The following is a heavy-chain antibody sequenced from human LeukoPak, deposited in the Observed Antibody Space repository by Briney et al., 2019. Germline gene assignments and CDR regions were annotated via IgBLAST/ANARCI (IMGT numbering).Heavy chain of an antibody. CDR3: AREAVAVAGTSWFDP. CDR1: GGTFSSYA. Sequence: SVKVSCKASGGTFSSYAISWVRQAPGQGLEWMGGIIPIFGTANYAQKFQGRVTITADESTSTAYMELSSLRSEDTAVYYCAREAVAVAGTSWFDPWGQGTLVTVSS. CDR2: IIPIFGTA. V-gene: IGHV1-69*13. D-gene: IGHD6-19*01. J-gene: IGHJ5*02.